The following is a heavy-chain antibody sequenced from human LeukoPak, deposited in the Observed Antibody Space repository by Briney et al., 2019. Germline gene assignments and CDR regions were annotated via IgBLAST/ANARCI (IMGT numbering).Heavy chain of an antibody. D-gene: IGHD3-10*01. V-gene: IGHV3-48*03. CDR1: GFTFSSYE. Sequence: GGSLRLSCAASGFTFSSYEMNWVRQAPGKGLEWVPYISSSANTLYYADSVKGRFTISRDNAKNSLYLQMDSLRAEDTALYYCAREGAYGSGSYSLDYWGQGTLVTVSS. J-gene: IGHJ4*02. CDR2: ISSSANTL. CDR3: AREGAYGSGSYSLDY.